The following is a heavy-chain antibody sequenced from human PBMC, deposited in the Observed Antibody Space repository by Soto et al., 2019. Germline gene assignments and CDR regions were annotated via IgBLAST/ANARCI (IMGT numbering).Heavy chain of an antibody. V-gene: IGHV3-30*18. J-gene: IGHJ6*02. CDR3: AKGAKGGAYYGTDV. CDR2: MSYDGINK. CDR1: GFTFRNYG. D-gene: IGHD3-16*01. Sequence: QVQLVESGGGVVQPGRSLRLSCAASGFTFRNYGMHWVRQTPGKGLEWVALMSYDGINKYYAASVRGRFTISRDNSKNTLYLQMNSLRTEDTAMYYCAKGAKGGAYYGTDVWGQGTTVTVSS.